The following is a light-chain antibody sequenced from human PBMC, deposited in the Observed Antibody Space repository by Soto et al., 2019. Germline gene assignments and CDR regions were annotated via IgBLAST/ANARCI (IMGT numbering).Light chain of an antibody. CDR1: QGINRW. V-gene: IGKV1D-12*01. CDR3: HQANRFQLT. Sequence: DVHITHSPSSVSSSVKNKFTITCLASQGINRWLAWYQQKLGKAPKLLIFDASSLQSGVPSRFSGSGSGTDLTLSIRSMQPEDFATYYCHQANRFQLTSCGGTKVDIK. J-gene: IGKJ4*01. CDR2: DAS.